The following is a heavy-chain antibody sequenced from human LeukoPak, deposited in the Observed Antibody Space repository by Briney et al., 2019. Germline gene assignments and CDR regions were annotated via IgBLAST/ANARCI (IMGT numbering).Heavy chain of an antibody. CDR1: GFTFSSYW. J-gene: IGHJ4*02. CDR3: AKDGTSYYYIYY. Sequence: PRGSLRLSCAASGFTFSSYWMSWVRQAPGKGLEWLAFIRYDGSNTYYADSVKGRFTVSRDDSKNTLYLQMNSLRGDDTAVYYCAKDGTSYYYIYYWGQGTLVTVSS. V-gene: IGHV3-30*02. D-gene: IGHD2/OR15-2a*01. CDR2: IRYDGSNT.